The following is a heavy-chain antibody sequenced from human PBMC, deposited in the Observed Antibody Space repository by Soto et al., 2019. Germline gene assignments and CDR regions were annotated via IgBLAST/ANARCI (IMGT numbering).Heavy chain of an antibody. CDR3: ARGYRSLDY. CDR1: GGSISSYY. V-gene: IGHV4-59*01. J-gene: IGHJ4*02. D-gene: IGHD4-4*01. Sequence: TLALTCTVSGGSISSYYWSWIRQPPGKGLEWIGYIYYTGSTNYNPSLKSRVTISVDTSKNQFSLKLSSVTAADTAVYYCARGYRSLDYRGQGTLVTVSS. CDR2: IYYTGST.